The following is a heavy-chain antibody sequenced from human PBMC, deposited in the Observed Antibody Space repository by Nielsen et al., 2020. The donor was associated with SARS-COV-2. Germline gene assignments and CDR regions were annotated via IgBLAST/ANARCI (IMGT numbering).Heavy chain of an antibody. CDR2: ISWDGGST. D-gene: IGHD3-3*01. J-gene: IGHJ6*02. Sequence: GESLKISCAASGFTFDDYTMHWVRQAPGKGLEWVSLISWDGGSTYYADSVKGRFTISRDNSKNSLYLQMNSLRTEDTALYYCAKDSITIFGAMDVWGQGTTVTVSS. CDR3: AKDSITIFGAMDV. CDR1: GFTFDDYT. V-gene: IGHV3-43*01.